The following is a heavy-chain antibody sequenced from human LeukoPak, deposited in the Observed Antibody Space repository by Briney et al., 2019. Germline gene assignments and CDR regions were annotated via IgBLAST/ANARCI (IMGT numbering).Heavy chain of an antibody. J-gene: IGHJ4*02. Sequence: GGSPRLSCTASGLNFSVYYMTWIRQAPGNGLGAPGNGLEWLSHISKTGTSIYYADSVRGRFTISRDNAKNSLYLHMNSLRAEDTAVYYCVAGVALDYWGQGALVTVSS. CDR2: ISKTGTSI. V-gene: IGHV3-11*01. CDR1: GLNFSVYY. D-gene: IGHD3-3*01. CDR3: VAGVALDY.